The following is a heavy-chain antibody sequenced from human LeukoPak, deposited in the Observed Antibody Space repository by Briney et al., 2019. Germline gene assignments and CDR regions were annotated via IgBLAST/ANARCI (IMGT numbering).Heavy chain of an antibody. D-gene: IGHD5-12*01. CDR2: INPNSGGT. CDR1: GYTFTSYD. Sequence: ASVKVSCKASGYTFTSYDINWVRQAPGQGLEWMGWINPNSGGTNYAQKFQGRVTMTRDTSISTAYMELSRLRSDDTAVYYCAAELRSGYDGVGWFDPWGQGTLVTVSS. CDR3: AAELRSGYDGVGWFDP. V-gene: IGHV1-2*02. J-gene: IGHJ5*02.